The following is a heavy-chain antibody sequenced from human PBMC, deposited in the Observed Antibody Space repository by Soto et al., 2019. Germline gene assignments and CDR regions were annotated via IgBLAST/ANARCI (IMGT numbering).Heavy chain of an antibody. CDR3: ARHVSSTTSNYDYYAMDV. V-gene: IGHV5-51*01. CDR1: GYSFTTYW. CDR2: IYPADSDS. Sequence: PGESLKISCKASGYSFTTYWIGWVRQMPGKGLEWMGIIYPADSDSRYSPSFQGHVTISADESINTAFLQWSSLRASDSAIYYCARHVSSTTSNYDYYAMDVWGLGTTVTVSS. J-gene: IGHJ6*02. D-gene: IGHD3-10*01.